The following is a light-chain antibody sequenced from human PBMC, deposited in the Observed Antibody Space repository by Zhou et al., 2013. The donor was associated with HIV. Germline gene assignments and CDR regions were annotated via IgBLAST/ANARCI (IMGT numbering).Light chain of an antibody. V-gene: IGKV1-5*03. CDR3: QHYGTSPLILT. CDR2: KAS. Sequence: DIQMTQSPSTLSASVGDRVTITCRASQSISSWLAWYQQKPGKAPKILIYKASSLESGVPSRFSGSGSGTDFTLTISRLEPDDFAVYYCQHYGTSPLILTFGPGTRWMSN. CDR1: QSISSW. J-gene: IGKJ3*01.